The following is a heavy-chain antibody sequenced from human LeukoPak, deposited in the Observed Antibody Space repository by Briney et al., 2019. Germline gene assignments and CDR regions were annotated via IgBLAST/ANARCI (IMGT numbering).Heavy chain of an antibody. CDR1: GYSISSGYY. D-gene: IGHD1-1*01. J-gene: IGHJ6*03. V-gene: IGHV4-38-2*02. Sequence: SETLSLTRTVSGYSISSGYYWGWIRQPPGKGLEWIGSIYHSGSTYYNPSLKSRVTISVDTSKNQFSLKLSSVTAADTAVYYCARVSWFPGTSYYYMDVWGKGTTVTVSS. CDR2: IYHSGST. CDR3: ARVSWFPGTSYYYMDV.